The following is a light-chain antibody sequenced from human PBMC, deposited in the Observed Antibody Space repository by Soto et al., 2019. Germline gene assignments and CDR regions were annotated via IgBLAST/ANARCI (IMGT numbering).Light chain of an antibody. Sequence: LSLSPRERATLSCRASQSVSSSYLAWYQQKPGQTPRLLIYGASNRATGIPDRFSGSGSGTDFTLTISRLEPEDFAVYYCQQYGSLGTFGQGTKVDIK. V-gene: IGKV3-20*01. CDR3: QQYGSLGT. CDR2: GAS. J-gene: IGKJ1*01. CDR1: QSVSSSY.